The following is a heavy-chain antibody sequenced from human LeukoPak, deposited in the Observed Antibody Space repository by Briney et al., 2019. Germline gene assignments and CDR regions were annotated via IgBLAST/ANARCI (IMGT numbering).Heavy chain of an antibody. CDR3: SVRRGDYYDY. CDR1: GFTFSSYG. Sequence: GGSLRLSCAASGFTFSSYGMHWVRQAPGKGLEWVSAIDNNDGRKYYADSVKGRFTMSRDIPKNTLSLQMSSLRAEDTAVYYCSVRRGDYYDYWGQGTLVTVAS. V-gene: IGHV3-23*01. D-gene: IGHD3-10*02. CDR2: IDNNDGRK. J-gene: IGHJ4*02.